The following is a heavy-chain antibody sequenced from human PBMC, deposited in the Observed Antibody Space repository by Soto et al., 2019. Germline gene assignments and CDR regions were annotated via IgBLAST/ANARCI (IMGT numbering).Heavy chain of an antibody. CDR1: GFTFSSYG. Sequence: GGSLRLSCAASGFTFSSYGMHWVRQAPGKGLEWVAVISYDGSNKYYADSVKGRFTISRDNSKNTLYLQMNSLRAEDTAVYYYANEGPYCSGGSCGYFDYWGQGTLVTVSS. J-gene: IGHJ4*02. D-gene: IGHD2-15*01. V-gene: IGHV3-30*18. CDR2: ISYDGSNK. CDR3: ANEGPYCSGGSCGYFDY.